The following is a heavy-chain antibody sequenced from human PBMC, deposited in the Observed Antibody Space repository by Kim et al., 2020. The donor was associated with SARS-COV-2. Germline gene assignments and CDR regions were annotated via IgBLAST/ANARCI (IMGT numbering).Heavy chain of an antibody. V-gene: IGHV1-69*13. CDR2: IIPIFGTA. D-gene: IGHD5-18*01. CDR3: ARREKKLRGYSYVPQTYYYYYGMDV. CDR1: GGTFSSYA. Sequence: SVKVSCKASGGTFSSYAISWVRQAPGQGLEWMGGIIPIFGTANYAQKFQGRVTITADESTSTAYMELSSLRSEDTAVYYCARREKKLRGYSYVPQTYYYYYGMDVWGQGTTVTVSS. J-gene: IGHJ6*02.